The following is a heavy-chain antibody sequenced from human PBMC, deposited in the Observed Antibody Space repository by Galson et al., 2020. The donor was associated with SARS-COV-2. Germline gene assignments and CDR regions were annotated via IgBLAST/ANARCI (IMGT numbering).Heavy chain of an antibody. CDR3: PRGAGAWFGELLDY. V-gene: IGHV7-4-1*02. CDR2: INTNTGNP. CDR1: GYIFNNYA. D-gene: IGHD3-10*01. J-gene: IGHJ4*02. Sequence: ASVKVSCKASGYIFNNYALNWVRQAPGQGLEWMAWINTNTGNPTYAQGFTGRFAFSLDTSISTEYLQISSLKAEDTAIDYCPRGAGAWFGELLDYWGQGTLVTVSS.